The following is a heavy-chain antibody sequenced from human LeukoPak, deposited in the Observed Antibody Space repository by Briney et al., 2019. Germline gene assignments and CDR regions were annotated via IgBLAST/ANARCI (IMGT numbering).Heavy chain of an antibody. CDR3: ATRGWNDRYWFDP. CDR1: GGSLSSSSYH. CDR2: IYYSGST. D-gene: IGHD1-1*01. J-gene: IGHJ5*02. V-gene: IGHV4-39*01. Sequence: SETLSLTCTVSGGSLSSSSYHWGWIRQPPGKGLEWIGSIYYSGSTYYNLSLKSRVTISVDTSKNQFSLRLSSVTAADTAVYYCATRGWNDRYWFDPWGQGTLVTVSS.